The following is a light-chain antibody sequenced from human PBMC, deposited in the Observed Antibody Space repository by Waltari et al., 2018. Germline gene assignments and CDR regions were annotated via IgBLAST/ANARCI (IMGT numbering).Light chain of an antibody. V-gene: IGLV1-47*01. CDR2: TSG. J-gene: IGLJ3*02. CDR3: AAWDDSLSGRV. Sequence: QSVLTQPPSASGTPGQRVTISCSGSSSNIGSNYVYWYQQLPGTAPQLLIYTSGRRPSGVPDRLSGSKSGASAALAISGLRSEDEADYYCAAWDDSLSGRVFGGGTKLTVL. CDR1: SSNIGSNY.